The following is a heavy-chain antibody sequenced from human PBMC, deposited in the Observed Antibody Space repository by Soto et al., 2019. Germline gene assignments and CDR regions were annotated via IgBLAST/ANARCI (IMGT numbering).Heavy chain of an antibody. J-gene: IGHJ1*01. CDR1: GGSISGYY. CDR2: IYYSGST. CDR3: ARAGLGYCSGGSCYAAEYFQH. D-gene: IGHD2-15*01. Sequence: SETLSLSCTVSGGSISGYYWSWIRQPPGKGLEWIGYIYYSGSTNYNPSLKSRVTISVDTSKNQFSLKLSSVTAADTAVYYCARAGLGYCSGGSCYAAEYFQHWGQGTLVTVS. V-gene: IGHV4-59*01.